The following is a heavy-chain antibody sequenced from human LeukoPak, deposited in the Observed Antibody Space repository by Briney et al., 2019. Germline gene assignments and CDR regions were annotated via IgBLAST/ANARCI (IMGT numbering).Heavy chain of an antibody. J-gene: IGHJ4*02. CDR1: GGSISSSSYY. D-gene: IGHD3-22*01. V-gene: IGHV4-39*07. CDR2: IYYSGST. Sequence: SETLSLTCTVSGGSISSSSYYWGWIRQPPGKGLEWIGSIYYSGSTYYNPSLKSRVTISVDTSKNQFSLKLSSVTAADTAVYYCARGARGGSGYYSFDYWGQGTLVTVSS. CDR3: ARGARGGSGYYSFDY.